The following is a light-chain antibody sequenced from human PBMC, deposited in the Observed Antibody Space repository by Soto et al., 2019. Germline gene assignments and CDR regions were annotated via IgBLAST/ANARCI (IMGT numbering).Light chain of an antibody. CDR1: SSNIGSNT. CDR2: NND. J-gene: IGLJ3*02. CDR3: AAWDDSLSGWV. V-gene: IGLV1-44*01. Sequence: QLVLTQPPSASGTPGQRVTISCSGSSSNIGSNTVNWYQQYPGTAPKLLIYNNDQRPSGVPDRFSGSKSDTSASLAISGLQSEDEADYYCAAWDDSLSGWVFGGGTKLTVL.